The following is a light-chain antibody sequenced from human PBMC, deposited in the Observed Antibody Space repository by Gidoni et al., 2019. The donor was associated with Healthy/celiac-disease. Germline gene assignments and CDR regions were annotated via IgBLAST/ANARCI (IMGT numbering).Light chain of an antibody. Sequence: EIVLTQSPATLSLSPGERATLSCRASQSVSSYLAWYQQKPGQAPRLLIYAASNRATGIPARFSGSGYGTDFTLTISSLEPEDFAVYYCQQRSNWPPMYTFGQGTKLEIK. V-gene: IGKV3-11*01. CDR1: QSVSSY. CDR2: AAS. J-gene: IGKJ2*01. CDR3: QQRSNWPPMYT.